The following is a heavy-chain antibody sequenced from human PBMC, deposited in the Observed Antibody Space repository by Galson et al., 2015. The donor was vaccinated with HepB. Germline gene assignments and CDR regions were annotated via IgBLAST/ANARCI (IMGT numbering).Heavy chain of an antibody. CDR3: VRHMSYSFDY. Sequence: SLRLSCAASGFTFSSYGMHWVRQAPGKGLEWVAVIWYDGSNKYYADSVKGRFTISRDNSKNTLYLQMNSLRAEDTAMYYCVRHMSYSFDYWGQGTQVTVSS. CDR1: GFTFSSYG. D-gene: IGHD1-26*01. V-gene: IGHV3-33*01. J-gene: IGHJ4*02. CDR2: IWYDGSNK.